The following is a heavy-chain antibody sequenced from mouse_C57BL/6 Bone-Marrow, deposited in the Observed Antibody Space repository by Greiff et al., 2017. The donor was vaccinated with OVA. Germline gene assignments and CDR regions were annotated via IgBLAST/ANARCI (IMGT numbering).Heavy chain of an antibody. CDR1: GYTFTDYE. CDR3: TTTTVVENYFDY. D-gene: IGHD1-1*01. Sequence: QVQLKESGAELVRPGASVTLSCKASGYTFTDYEMHWVKQTPVHGLEWIGAIDPETGGTAYNQKFKGKAILTADKSSSTDYMELRSLTSEDSSVYYCTTTTVVENYFDYWGQGTTLTVSS. V-gene: IGHV1-15*01. J-gene: IGHJ2*01. CDR2: IDPETGGT.